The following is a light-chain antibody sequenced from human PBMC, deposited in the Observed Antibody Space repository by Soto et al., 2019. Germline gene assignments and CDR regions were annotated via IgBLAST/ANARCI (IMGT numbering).Light chain of an antibody. CDR2: AAS. CDR3: QQYNSYLWT. CDR1: QGISSY. Sequence: AIRMTQSPSSLSASTGDRVTITCRASQGISSYLAWYQQKPGKAPKLLIYAASTLQSGVPSRFSGSGSGTDFTLTISSLQPEDFATYYCQQYNSYLWTFGQGTKVDI. V-gene: IGKV1-8*01. J-gene: IGKJ1*01.